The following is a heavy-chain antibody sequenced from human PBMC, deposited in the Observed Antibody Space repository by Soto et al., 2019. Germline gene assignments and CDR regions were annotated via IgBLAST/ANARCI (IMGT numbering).Heavy chain of an antibody. CDR3: ARSSGTFNWFDP. V-gene: IGHV4-4*02. Sequence: QVQLQESGPGLVKPSGTLSLTCVVSGGSIASSDWWSWVRQSPGKGLEWIGDIYQYGSTHYNPSLTSRVPISIDRSKNQFSLNLNSVTAADTAVYYCARSSGTFNWFDPWGQGTLVTVSS. D-gene: IGHD1-26*01. J-gene: IGHJ5*02. CDR2: IYQYGST. CDR1: GGSIASSDW.